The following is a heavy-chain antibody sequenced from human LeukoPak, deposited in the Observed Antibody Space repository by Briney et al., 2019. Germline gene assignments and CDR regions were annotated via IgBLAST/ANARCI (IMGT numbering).Heavy chain of an antibody. Sequence: TGGSLRLSCAASGFTFSSYAMSWVRQAPGKGLEWVSAISGSGGSTYYADSVKGRFTISRDNSKNTLYLQMNSLRAEDTAVYYCAKDRRIAVAGYYFDYWGQGTLVTVS. J-gene: IGHJ4*02. CDR1: GFTFSSYA. V-gene: IGHV3-23*01. D-gene: IGHD6-19*01. CDR2: ISGSGGST. CDR3: AKDRRIAVAGYYFDY.